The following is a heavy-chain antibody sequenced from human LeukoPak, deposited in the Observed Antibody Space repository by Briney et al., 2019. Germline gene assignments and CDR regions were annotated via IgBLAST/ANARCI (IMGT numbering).Heavy chain of an antibody. CDR2: FSGSGGTT. D-gene: IGHD2-8*01. J-gene: IGHJ6*03. CDR1: GFTFSSYA. CDR3: ANGNRCTSPNCLGYYYFYMDV. V-gene: IGHV3-23*01. Sequence: PGGSLRLSCAASGFTFSSYAMNWVRQAPGRGLEWVSGFSGSGGTTYYADSVKGRITISSDNSKNTLYLQMNSLRAEDTAVYYCANGNRCTSPNCLGYYYFYMDVWGKGTTVTVSS.